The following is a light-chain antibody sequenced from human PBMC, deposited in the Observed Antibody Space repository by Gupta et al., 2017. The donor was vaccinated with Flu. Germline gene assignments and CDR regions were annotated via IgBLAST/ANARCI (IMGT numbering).Light chain of an antibody. V-gene: IGKV1-5*03. Sequence: DIQMTQLPSTLSASVGDTVTITCRASQSFSTWLAWYQQKPGKAPKLLIYKASSSETGVPSRFSGSGSGTDFSLTISSLQPDDFATYYCQQYNSYPWTFGQGTKVEI. CDR1: QSFSTW. CDR2: KAS. J-gene: IGKJ1*01. CDR3: QQYNSYPWT.